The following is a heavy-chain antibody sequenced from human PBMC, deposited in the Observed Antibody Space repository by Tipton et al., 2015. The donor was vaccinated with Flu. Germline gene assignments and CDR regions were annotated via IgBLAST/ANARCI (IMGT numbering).Heavy chain of an antibody. CDR2: IWYDGSNK. Sequence: SLRLSCAASGFTFSNAWMSWVRQAPGKGLEWVAVIWYDGSNKYYADSVKGRFTISRDNSKNTLYLQMNSLRAEDTAVYYCARDETSSIGSGWYFDLWGRGTLVTVSS. CDR3: ARDETSSIGSGWYFDL. CDR1: GFTFSNAW. J-gene: IGHJ2*01. D-gene: IGHD2-2*01. V-gene: IGHV3-33*08.